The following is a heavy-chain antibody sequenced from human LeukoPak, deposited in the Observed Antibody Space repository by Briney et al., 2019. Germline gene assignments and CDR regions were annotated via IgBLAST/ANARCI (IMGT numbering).Heavy chain of an antibody. V-gene: IGHV3-23*01. CDR2: ISGAGGGT. D-gene: IGHD4-17*01. J-gene: IGHJ5*02. Sequence: PGGSLRLSCAASGFSLSTYAMSWVRQAPGKGPEWVSAISGAGGGTYYADSVKGRFTISRDNSKNTLYLQMDSLRAEDTAVYYCAKDRADNGDRLRFDPWGQGTLVTVSS. CDR3: AKDRADNGDRLRFDP. CDR1: GFSLSTYA.